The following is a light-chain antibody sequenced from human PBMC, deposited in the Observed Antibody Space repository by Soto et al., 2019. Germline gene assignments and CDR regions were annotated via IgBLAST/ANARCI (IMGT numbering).Light chain of an antibody. J-gene: IGLJ1*01. CDR1: RSNIGAGYD. CDR3: QSYDSTLSDRYV. CDR2: GNI. V-gene: IGLV1-40*01. Sequence: QSVLTQPPSVSGAPGQRVTISCTGSRSNIGAGYDVHWYQQLPGTAPKLLIFGNINRPSGVPDRFSGSKSGTSASLTITGLQAEDEGDYYCQSYDSTLSDRYVFGTGTKLTVL.